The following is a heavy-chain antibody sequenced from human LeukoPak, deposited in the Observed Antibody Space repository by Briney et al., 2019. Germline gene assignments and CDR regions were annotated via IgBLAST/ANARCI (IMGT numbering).Heavy chain of an antibody. J-gene: IGHJ4*02. Sequence: GGSLRLSCAASGFTFSSYSMNWVRQAPGKGLEWVSFISSSSSTIYYADSVKGRFTVSRDNAKNSLYLQMNSLRAEDTAIYYCARGLHSRLYDSSVYYPYWGQGTLVTVSS. CDR2: ISSSSSTI. CDR3: ARGLHSRLYDSSVYYPY. D-gene: IGHD3-22*01. V-gene: IGHV3-48*01. CDR1: GFTFSSYS.